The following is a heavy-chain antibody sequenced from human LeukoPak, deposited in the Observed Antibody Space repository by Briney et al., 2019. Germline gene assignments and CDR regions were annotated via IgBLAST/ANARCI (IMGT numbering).Heavy chain of an antibody. CDR2: INSGGTT. D-gene: IGHD2-15*01. CDR1: GFTVSSNY. J-gene: IGHJ4*02. CDR3: ARGLPGWSICLGN. Sequence: TGGSLRLSCAASGFTVSSNYMNWVRQAPGKGLEWISVINSGGTTDYADSVKGRFTISRDISENKLYLQMSSLRDDDTAVYYCARGLPGWSICLGNWGQGTLVTVSS. V-gene: IGHV3-66*01.